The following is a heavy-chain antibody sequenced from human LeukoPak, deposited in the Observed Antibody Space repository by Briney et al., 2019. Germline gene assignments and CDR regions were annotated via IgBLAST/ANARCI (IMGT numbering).Heavy chain of an antibody. J-gene: IGHJ5*02. CDR3: ARVGS. CDR2: INPYSGDT. Sequence: ASVRVSCKASGNTFTDYYMHWVRQAPGQGLEWMGWINPYSGDTKYAQKFQGRVTLTRDTSIITAHMELNSLTSDDTAVYFCARVGSWGQGSLVTVSS. V-gene: IGHV1-2*02. CDR1: GNTFTDYY.